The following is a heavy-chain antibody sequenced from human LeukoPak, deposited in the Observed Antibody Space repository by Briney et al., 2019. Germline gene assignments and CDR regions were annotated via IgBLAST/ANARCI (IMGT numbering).Heavy chain of an antibody. CDR1: GFSVSDYY. V-gene: IGHV3-53*01. Sequence: GGSLRLSCAAYGFSVSDYYMSWVRQPPGKGLEWISVMYSRGDTYYVNSVKGRFTFSRDISKNTLYLQMNGLRTEDTAMYYCARDAPQVPAAGVLASWGQGTLVIVSS. J-gene: IGHJ5*02. CDR2: MYSRGDT. D-gene: IGHD6-13*01. CDR3: ARDAPQVPAAGVLAS.